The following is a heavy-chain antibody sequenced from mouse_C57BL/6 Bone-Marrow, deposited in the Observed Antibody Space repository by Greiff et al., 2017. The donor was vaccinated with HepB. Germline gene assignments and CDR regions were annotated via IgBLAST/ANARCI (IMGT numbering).Heavy chain of an antibody. V-gene: IGHV2-2*01. J-gene: IGHJ2*01. Sequence: VQLQQSGPGLVQPSQSLSITCTVSGFSLTSYGVHWVRQSPGKGLEWLGVIWSGGSTDYNAAFISRLSISKDNSKSQVFFKMNSLQADDTAIYYWARNKGLWSRKGYFDYWGQGTTLTVSS. D-gene: IGHD2-2*01. CDR1: GFSLTSYG. CDR2: IWSGGST. CDR3: ARNKGLWSRKGYFDY.